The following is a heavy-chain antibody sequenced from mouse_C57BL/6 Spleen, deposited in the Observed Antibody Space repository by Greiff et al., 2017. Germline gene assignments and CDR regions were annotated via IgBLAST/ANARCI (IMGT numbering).Heavy chain of an antibody. CDR1: GFNIKDDY. CDR3: TTMVTEAMDY. Sequence: EVKLQESGAELVRPGASVKLSCTASGFNIKDDYMHWVKQRPEQGLEWIGWIDPENGDTAYASKFQGKATITADTSSNTAYLQLSSLTSEDTAVYYCTTMVTEAMDYWGQGTSVTVSS. CDR2: IDPENGDT. D-gene: IGHD2-2*01. J-gene: IGHJ4*01. V-gene: IGHV14-4*01.